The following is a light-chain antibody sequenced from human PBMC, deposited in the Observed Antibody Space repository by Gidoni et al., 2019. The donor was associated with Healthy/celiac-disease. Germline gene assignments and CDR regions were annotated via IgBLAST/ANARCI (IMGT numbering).Light chain of an antibody. Sequence: DIQMTQSPSNLSASVGDRVTITCRASQSISSWLAWYQQKPGKAPKLLIYKASSLEIGVPSRFSGSGSGTEFTLTISSLQPDDFATYYCQQYNSYSGTFGQGTKVEIK. CDR3: QQYNSYSGT. CDR2: KAS. V-gene: IGKV1-5*03. CDR1: QSISSW. J-gene: IGKJ1*01.